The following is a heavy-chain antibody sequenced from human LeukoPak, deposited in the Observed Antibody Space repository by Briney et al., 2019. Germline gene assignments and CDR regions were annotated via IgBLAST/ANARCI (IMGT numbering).Heavy chain of an antibody. J-gene: IGHJ4*02. CDR3: ARFGYVAAVDV. Sequence: GGSLRLSCAASGFSFSAYWMTWVRQAPGTGLEWVANIKPAGSEAYYVDPVKGRFSISRDNAKNFVYLQMNSLRAEDTAVYHCARFGYVAAVDVWGQGTPVTVSS. D-gene: IGHD2-15*01. CDR1: GFSFSAYW. CDR2: IKPAGSEA. V-gene: IGHV3-7*01.